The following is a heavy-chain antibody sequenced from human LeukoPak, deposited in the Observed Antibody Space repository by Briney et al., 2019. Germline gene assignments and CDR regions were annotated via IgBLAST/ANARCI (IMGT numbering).Heavy chain of an antibody. D-gene: IGHD3-22*01. CDR1: GFTFSSYG. CDR3: AKDLEADYYDSSGYYYGVAGAFDI. J-gene: IGHJ3*02. CDR2: ISGSGGST. Sequence: GGSLRLSCAASGFTFSSYGMSWVRQAPGKGLEWVSAISGSGGSTYYADSVKGRFTISRDNSKNTLYLQMNSLRAEDTAVYYCAKDLEADYYDSSGYYYGVAGAFDIWGQGTMVTVSS. V-gene: IGHV3-23*01.